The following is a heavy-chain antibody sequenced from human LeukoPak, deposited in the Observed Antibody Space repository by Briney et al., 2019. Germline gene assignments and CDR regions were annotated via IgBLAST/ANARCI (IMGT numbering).Heavy chain of an antibody. CDR2: IYYSGST. CDR3: AREVAVAGTIDY. D-gene: IGHD6-19*01. CDR1: GGSISSYY. V-gene: IGHV4-59*01. J-gene: IGHJ4*02. Sequence: SETLSLTCTVSGGSISSYYCSWIRQPPGKGLEWIGYIYYSGSTNYNPSLKSRVTISVDTSKNQFSLKLSSVTAADTAVYYCAREVAVAGTIDYWGQGTLVTVSS.